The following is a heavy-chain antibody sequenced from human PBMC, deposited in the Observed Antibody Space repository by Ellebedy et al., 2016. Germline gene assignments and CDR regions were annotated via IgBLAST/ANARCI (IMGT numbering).Heavy chain of an antibody. J-gene: IGHJ3*02. CDR2: INPNSGGT. Sequence: ASVKVSXKASGYTFTGYYLHWLRQAPGQRLEWMGWINPNSGGTNFAQNFQGRVAMTRDTSISTVYMELSSLRSGDTAIYYCARAFYYDRSGSNDAFHIWGQGTMVTVSS. D-gene: IGHD3-22*01. CDR3: ARAFYYDRSGSNDAFHI. CDR1: GYTFTGYY. V-gene: IGHV1-2*02.